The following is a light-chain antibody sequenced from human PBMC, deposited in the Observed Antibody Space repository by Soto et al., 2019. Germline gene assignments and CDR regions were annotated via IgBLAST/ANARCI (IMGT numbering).Light chain of an antibody. V-gene: IGKV3-11*01. J-gene: IGKJ5*01. Sequence: EIVLTQSPATLSLSPGERATLSCRSSQSVSSYLAWYQQKPGQAPRPLLYDASNRATGIPARFSGSGSGTDFTLTLSSLEPEDFAVYYCQQRSNWPSITFGQGTRLEI. CDR1: QSVSSY. CDR3: QQRSNWPSIT. CDR2: DAS.